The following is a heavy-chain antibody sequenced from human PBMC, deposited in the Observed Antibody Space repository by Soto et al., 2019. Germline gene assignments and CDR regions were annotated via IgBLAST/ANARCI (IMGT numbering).Heavy chain of an antibody. CDR2: TYYRSKWYN. CDR1: GDSVSSNSAA. V-gene: IGHV6-1*01. J-gene: IGHJ5*02. D-gene: IGHD2-15*01. CDR3: AREPLHLVVAAKAWIDP. Sequence: PSQTLSLTCVISGDSVSSNSAAWNWIRQSPSRGLEWLGRTYYRSKWYNDYAVSVKSRITINPDTSKNQFSLQLNSVTPEDTAVYYCAREPLHLVVAAKAWIDPWGQGTLVTVSS.